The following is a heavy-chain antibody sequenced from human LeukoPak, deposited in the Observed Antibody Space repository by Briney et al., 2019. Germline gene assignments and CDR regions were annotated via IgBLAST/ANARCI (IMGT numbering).Heavy chain of an antibody. J-gene: IGHJ4*02. CDR1: GFTFSAYA. CDR3: AKGREVRYSGYDYSFDY. D-gene: IGHD5-12*01. Sequence: GGSLRLSCVASGFTFSAYAMTWVRQAPGKGLEWVSSISVSGGGTYYADSVKGRFTISRDNSKNTLYLQMNSLRAEDTAVYYCAKGREVRYSGYDYSFDYWGQGTLVSVSS. V-gene: IGHV3-23*01. CDR2: ISVSGGGT.